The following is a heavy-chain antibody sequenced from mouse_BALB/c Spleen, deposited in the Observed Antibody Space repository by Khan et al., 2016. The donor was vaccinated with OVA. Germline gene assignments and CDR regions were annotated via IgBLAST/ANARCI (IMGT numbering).Heavy chain of an antibody. CDR3: TRSGYGSFAY. CDR2: INPSSGGT. Sequence: VELVESGAELVKPGASVRLSCKASGYTFTSYYLYWVKQRPGQGLEWTGDINPSSGGTNFNEKFKSKATLTVDKSSSTAYIQLNSLTSEDSAVYYCTRSGYGSFAYWGQGTLVTVSA. CDR1: GYTFTSYY. J-gene: IGHJ3*01. V-gene: IGHV1S81*02. D-gene: IGHD2-2*01.